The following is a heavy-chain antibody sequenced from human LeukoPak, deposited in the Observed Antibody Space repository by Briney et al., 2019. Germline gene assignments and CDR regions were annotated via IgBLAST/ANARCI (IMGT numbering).Heavy chain of an antibody. J-gene: IGHJ4*02. CDR1: GYTFTSYG. D-gene: IGHD6-19*01. CDR3: ARADQYSSGWYFDY. V-gene: IGHV1-18*01. Sequence: GASVKVSCKASGYTFTSYGISWVRQAPGQGLEGMGWISAYNGNTNYAQKLQGRVTMTTDTSTSTAYMELRSLRSDDTAVYYCARADQYSSGWYFDYWGQGTLVTVSS. CDR2: ISAYNGNT.